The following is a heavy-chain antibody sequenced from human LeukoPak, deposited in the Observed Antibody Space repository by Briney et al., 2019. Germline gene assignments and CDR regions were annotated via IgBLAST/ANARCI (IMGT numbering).Heavy chain of an antibody. V-gene: IGHV3-9*01. CDR2: ISWNSGSI. CDR1: GFTFSSYA. J-gene: IGHJ5*02. Sequence: GGSLRLSCAASGFTFSSYAMSWVRQAPGKGLEWVSGISWNSGSIGYADSVKGRFTISRDNAKNSLYLQMNSLRAEDTALYYCAKDKTAAAGWFDPWGQGTLVTVSS. CDR3: AKDKTAAAGWFDP. D-gene: IGHD6-13*01.